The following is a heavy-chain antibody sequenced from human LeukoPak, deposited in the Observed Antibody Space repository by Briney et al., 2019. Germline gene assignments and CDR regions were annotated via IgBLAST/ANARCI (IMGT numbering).Heavy chain of an antibody. CDR2: ISSSSSII. D-gene: IGHD3-16*02. CDR3: ARGRPMITFGGIIVPDAFDI. Sequence: GGSLRLSCAPSGFTFSSYSMNWVRQAPGKGLEWVSSISSSSSIIYYADSVKGRFTISRDNAKNSLYLQMNSLRADDTAVYYCARGRPMITFGGIIVPDAFDIWGQGTMVTVSS. CDR1: GFTFSSYS. J-gene: IGHJ3*02. V-gene: IGHV3-21*01.